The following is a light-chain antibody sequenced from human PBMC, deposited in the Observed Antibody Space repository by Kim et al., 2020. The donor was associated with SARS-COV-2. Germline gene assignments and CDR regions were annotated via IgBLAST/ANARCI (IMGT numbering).Light chain of an antibody. CDR2: GVS. CDR1: SSDVGAYNF. J-gene: IGLJ3*02. Sequence: GQPITISCPGTSSDVGAYNFGSWYQQHPGKGPKLMIFGVSKWPSGVSNRFSGSKSGNTASLTISGLQAEDEADYYCSSYTNSNTWVFGGGTQLTVL. CDR3: SSYTNSNTWV. V-gene: IGLV2-14*03.